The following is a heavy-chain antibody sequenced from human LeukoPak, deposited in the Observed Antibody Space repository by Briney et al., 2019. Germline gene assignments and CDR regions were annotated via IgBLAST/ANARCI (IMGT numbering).Heavy chain of an antibody. D-gene: IGHD6-13*01. CDR1: GGSISSGGYY. Sequence: SQTLSLTCTVSGGSISSGGYYWSWIRQHPGKGLEWVGYIYYSGSTYYNPSLKSRVTISVDTSKNQFSLKLSSVTAADTAVYYCARARLVAAAGTAFDYWGQGTLVTVSS. CDR3: ARARLVAAAGTAFDY. J-gene: IGHJ4*02. CDR2: IYYSGST. V-gene: IGHV4-31*03.